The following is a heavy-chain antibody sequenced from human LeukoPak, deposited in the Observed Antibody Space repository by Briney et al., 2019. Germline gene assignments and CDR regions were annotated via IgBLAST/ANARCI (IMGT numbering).Heavy chain of an antibody. J-gene: IGHJ4*02. CDR1: GGSISSGGYY. Sequence: PSETLSLTCTVSGGSISSGGYYWSWIRQHPGKGLEWIVYIYYSGSTYYNPSLKSRFTLSVDTSKTQFSLKLSSVTAADTAVYYCARLVTYEYDFWSGPYYFDYWGQGTLVTVSS. CDR2: IYYSGST. D-gene: IGHD3-3*01. V-gene: IGHV4-31*03. CDR3: ARLVTYEYDFWSGPYYFDY.